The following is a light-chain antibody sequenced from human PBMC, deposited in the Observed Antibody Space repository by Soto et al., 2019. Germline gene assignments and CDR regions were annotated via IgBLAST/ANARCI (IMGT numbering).Light chain of an antibody. Sequence: DIQMTQSPSSLSASVGDRVTITCRASQDISSYLAWFQQKPGKPPKYLIYAASSVQSGVPSKFSGRGSGTDFTLPINCLPPEDVDTYYCQEYDNYPLTFGGGTKVELK. CDR3: QEYDNYPLT. V-gene: IGKV1-16*02. J-gene: IGKJ4*01. CDR2: AAS. CDR1: QDISSY.